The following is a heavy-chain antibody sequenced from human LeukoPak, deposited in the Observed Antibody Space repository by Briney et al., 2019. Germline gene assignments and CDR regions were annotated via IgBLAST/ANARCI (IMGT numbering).Heavy chain of an antibody. Sequence: GGSLRLSCAASGFTFSNYWMSWVRQAPGKGLGWVANIKEDGSEKYYVDSVKGRFTISRDNAKNSLYLQMNSLRAEDTAVYYCARDSVSSGWSSDTYYFDYWGQGTLVTVSS. V-gene: IGHV3-7*03. J-gene: IGHJ4*02. CDR2: IKEDGSEK. CDR1: GFTFSNYW. D-gene: IGHD6-19*01. CDR3: ARDSVSSGWSSDTYYFDY.